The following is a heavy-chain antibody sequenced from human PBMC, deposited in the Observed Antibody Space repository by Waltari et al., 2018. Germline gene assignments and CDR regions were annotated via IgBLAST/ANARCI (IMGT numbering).Heavy chain of an antibody. V-gene: IGHV4-59*01. CDR3: ARGERYNWNYKALLDAFDI. Sequence: QVQLQESGPGLVKPSETLSLTCTVSGGSISSYYWSWLRQPPGKGLEWIGYIYYSGSTNYNPSLKSRVTISVDTSKNQFSLKLSSVTAADTAVYYCARGERYNWNYKALLDAFDIWGQGTMVTVSS. J-gene: IGHJ3*02. CDR1: GGSISSYY. CDR2: IYYSGST. D-gene: IGHD1-7*01.